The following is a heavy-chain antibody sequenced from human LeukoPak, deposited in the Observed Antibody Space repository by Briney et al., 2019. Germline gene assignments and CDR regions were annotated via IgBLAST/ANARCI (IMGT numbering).Heavy chain of an antibody. CDR2: IIPIFGTA. J-gene: IGHJ3*02. Sequence: GASVKVSCKASGGTFSSYAISWVRQAPGQGLEWMGGIIPIFGTANYAQKFQGRVTITADESTSTAYMELSSLRSEDTAVYYCAREKVVRQWLVRNAFDIWGQGTMVTVSS. D-gene: IGHD6-19*01. CDR3: AREKVVRQWLVRNAFDI. V-gene: IGHV1-69*13. CDR1: GGTFSSYA.